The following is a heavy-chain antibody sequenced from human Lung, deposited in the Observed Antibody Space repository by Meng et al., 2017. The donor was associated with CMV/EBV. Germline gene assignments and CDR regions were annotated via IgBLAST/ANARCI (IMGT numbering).Heavy chain of an antibody. V-gene: IGHV3-30*04. Sequence: QVQLVESGGGVVQPGRSLRVSCAASGFTFSSQAMHWVRQAPGKGLEWVSFISPDGGSQEYAQSVKGRFTVSRDNSKNTVFLQMSTLRPEDTAVYYCARDGDSSRWPMDVWGQGTTVTVSS. CDR1: GFTFSSQA. J-gene: IGHJ6*02. D-gene: IGHD6-13*01. CDR2: ISPDGGSQ. CDR3: ARDGDSSRWPMDV.